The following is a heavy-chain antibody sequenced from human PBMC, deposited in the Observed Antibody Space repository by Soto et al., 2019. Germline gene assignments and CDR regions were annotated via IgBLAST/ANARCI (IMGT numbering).Heavy chain of an antibody. D-gene: IGHD3-9*01. CDR3: ARVYYDILTGYPWFQY. Sequence: SETLSLTCTVSGGSISSYYWSWIRQPPGKGLEWIGYIYYSGSTNYNPSLKSRVTISVDTSKNQFSLKLSSVTAADTAVYYCARVYYDILTGYPWFQYWGQGTQVTGSS. CDR2: IYYSGST. CDR1: GGSISSYY. V-gene: IGHV4-59*01. J-gene: IGHJ1*01.